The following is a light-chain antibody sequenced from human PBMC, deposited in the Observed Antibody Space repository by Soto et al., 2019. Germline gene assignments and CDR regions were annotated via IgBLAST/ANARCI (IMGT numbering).Light chain of an antibody. CDR3: QQYNSYPRT. V-gene: IGKV1-5*03. Sequence: DIQMTQSPSTLSASVGDRVTITCRASQSISSWLAWYQQKPVKAPKLLIYKASSLESGVPSSFSGSGSGTEFTLTISILQPDDFATYYSQQYNSYPRTFGQGNKLEI. CDR2: KAS. J-gene: IGKJ2*01. CDR1: QSISSW.